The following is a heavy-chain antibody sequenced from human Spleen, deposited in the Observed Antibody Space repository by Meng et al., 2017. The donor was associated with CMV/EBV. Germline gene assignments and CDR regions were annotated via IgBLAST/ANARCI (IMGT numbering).Heavy chain of an antibody. V-gene: IGHV3-48*01. CDR3: AKGSPDAFDI. CDR1: GFTFSGYE. CDR2: ISSSGNIK. Sequence: GESLKISCVVSGFTFSGYEMNWVRLAPGKGLEWVSYISSSGNIKYYADSVKGRFTISRDNSKNTLYLQMNSLRAEDTAVYYCAKGSPDAFDIWGQGTLVTVSS. J-gene: IGHJ3*02. D-gene: IGHD3-10*01.